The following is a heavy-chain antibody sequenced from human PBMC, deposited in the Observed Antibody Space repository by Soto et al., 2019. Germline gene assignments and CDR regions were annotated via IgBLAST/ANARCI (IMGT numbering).Heavy chain of an antibody. Sequence: ASVKVSCKPSGYSFTTYGISWVRQAPGQGLEWMGWISGYNGNTNYAQKHQGRVTMTTDTSTSTAYMELRSLRSDDTAVYYCAREGPAPYYYYGMDVWGQGSTVTVSS. CDR1: GYSFTTYG. CDR3: AREGPAPYYYYGMDV. CDR2: ISGYNGNT. J-gene: IGHJ6*02. V-gene: IGHV1-18*01.